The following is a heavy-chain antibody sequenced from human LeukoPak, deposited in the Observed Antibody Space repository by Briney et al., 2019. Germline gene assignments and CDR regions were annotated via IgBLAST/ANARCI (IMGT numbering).Heavy chain of an antibody. CDR2: IKQDGSEK. CDR3: ARALGKLQPYYYYYGLDV. J-gene: IGHJ6*02. D-gene: IGHD5-24*01. CDR1: GFSFSNYW. V-gene: IGHV3-7*01. Sequence: GGSLRLSCAASGFSFSNYWMSWVRQAPGKGLEWVASIKQDGSEKYYVDSVKGRFTVSRDNGKNSLYLQMNYLRVEGTAVYYCARALGKLQPYYYYYGLDVWGQGTTVTVSS.